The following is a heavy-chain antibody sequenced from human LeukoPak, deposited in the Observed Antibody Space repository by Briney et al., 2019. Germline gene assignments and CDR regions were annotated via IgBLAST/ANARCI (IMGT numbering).Heavy chain of an antibody. CDR1: GYSFTSYW. V-gene: IGHV5-51*01. CDR2: IYPGDSDT. D-gene: IGHD3-3*01. J-gene: IGHJ6*02. Sequence: GESLKISFKGSGYSFTSYWIGWVRQMPGKGLEWMGIIYPGDSDTRYSPSFQGQVTISADKSISTAYLQWGSLKASDTAMYYCARQLDYDFWSGYSYGMDVWGQGTTVTVSS. CDR3: ARQLDYDFWSGYSYGMDV.